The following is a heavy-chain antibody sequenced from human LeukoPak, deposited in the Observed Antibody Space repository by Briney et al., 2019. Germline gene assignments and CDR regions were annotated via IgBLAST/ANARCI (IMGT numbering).Heavy chain of an antibody. Sequence: SETLSLTCTVSGGSISSYYWSWIRQPPGKGLEWIGYIYYSGSTNYNPSLKSRVTISVDTSKNQFSLKLSSVTAADTAVYYCARGSGSYSPLDYWGQGTLVTVSS. V-gene: IGHV4-59*01. CDR3: ARGSGSYSPLDY. J-gene: IGHJ4*02. D-gene: IGHD1-26*01. CDR2: IYYSGST. CDR1: GGSISSYY.